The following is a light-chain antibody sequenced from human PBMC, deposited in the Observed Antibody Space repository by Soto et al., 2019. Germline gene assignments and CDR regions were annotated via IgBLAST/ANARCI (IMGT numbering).Light chain of an antibody. CDR2: DND. CDR3: GTWDDSLVSYV. CDR1: SSNIGAGYD. Sequence: QSVLTQPPSVSGAPGQRVTISCTGSSSNIGAGYDVHWYQQLPRTAPKLVLYDNDRRPSELPGRFSGSKSGTSATLVITGLQTGDEADYYCGTWDDSLVSYVFGTGTKLTVL. J-gene: IGLJ1*01. V-gene: IGLV1-51*01.